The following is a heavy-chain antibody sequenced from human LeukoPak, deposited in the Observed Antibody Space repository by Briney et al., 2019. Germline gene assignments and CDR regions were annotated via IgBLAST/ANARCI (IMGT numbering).Heavy chain of an antibody. J-gene: IGHJ4*02. D-gene: IGHD3-3*01. CDR2: IYPGDSDT. Sequence: GESLKISCKGSGYSFTSYWIGWVRQMPGKGLEWMGIIYPGDSDTRYSPSFQGQVTISADKSISTAYLQWSSLKASDTAMYYCARHAHLYDFLSGYYSPDFDYWGQGTLVTVSS. CDR3: ARHAHLYDFLSGYYSPDFDY. V-gene: IGHV5-51*01. CDR1: GYSFTSYW.